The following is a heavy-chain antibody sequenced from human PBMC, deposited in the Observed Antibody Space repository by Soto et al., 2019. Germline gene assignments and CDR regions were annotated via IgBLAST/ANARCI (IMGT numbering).Heavy chain of an antibody. CDR1: GFNFITYS. V-gene: IGHV3-21*01. J-gene: IGHJ4*02. D-gene: IGHD3-22*01. CDR3: VRDGLDYYDTERLYFDN. CDR2: ISSSAVYI. Sequence: EVQLVESGGGPVRPGGPLKLSCAASGFNFITYSLSWVRQAPGKGLEWVASISSSAVYIDYADSVKGRFTISRDNANNSLYLQMNSLRAEDTATYYCVRDGLDYYDTERLYFDNWGQGTLVTVSS.